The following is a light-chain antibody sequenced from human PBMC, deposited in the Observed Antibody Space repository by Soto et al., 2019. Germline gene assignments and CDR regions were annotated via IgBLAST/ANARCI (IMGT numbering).Light chain of an antibody. V-gene: IGLV2-14*01. CDR1: SSDVGGYNY. J-gene: IGLJ2*01. CDR2: EVS. CDR3: SSYTSSSTPSVV. Sequence: QSVLTQPASVSGSPGQSITISCTGTSSDVGGYNYVSWYQQHPGKAPKLMIYEVSNRPSGVSNRFSGSKSGNTASLTISGLQAEDEADYYCSSYTSSSTPSVVFGGGTQLTVL.